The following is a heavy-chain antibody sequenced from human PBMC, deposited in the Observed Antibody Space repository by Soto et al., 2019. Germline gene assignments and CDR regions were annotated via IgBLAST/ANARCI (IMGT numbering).Heavy chain of an antibody. CDR3: ASVPYLHDYGDYYFDY. V-gene: IGHV4-30-4*08. J-gene: IGHJ4*02. CDR2: IYSSGAA. D-gene: IGHD4-17*01. CDR1: GASVSSNNYY. Sequence: QVQLQESGPGLVKPSQTLSLTCTVSGASVSSNNYYWTWIRQPPGRGLEWIGYIYSSGAAYYNPSLKSRLTISLXTXKXXFSLKLNSLTAADTAVYYCASVPYLHDYGDYYFDYWGQGTLVTVSS.